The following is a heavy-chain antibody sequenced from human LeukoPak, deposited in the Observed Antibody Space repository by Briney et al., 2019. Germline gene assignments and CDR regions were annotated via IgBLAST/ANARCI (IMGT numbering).Heavy chain of an antibody. D-gene: IGHD2-2*01. V-gene: IGHV1-18*01. Sequence: SVTVSFKGSGYTFTSYGISWVRQAPGQGLEWVGWLSAYKDNTNYAPKLHGRVTMTTDTSTNTAYMELMSLRSDDAAVYYCARDALSCSSTSCPLASWGQGTLVTVSS. CDR1: GYTFTSYG. J-gene: IGHJ5*01. CDR2: LSAYKDNT. CDR3: ARDALSCSSTSCPLAS.